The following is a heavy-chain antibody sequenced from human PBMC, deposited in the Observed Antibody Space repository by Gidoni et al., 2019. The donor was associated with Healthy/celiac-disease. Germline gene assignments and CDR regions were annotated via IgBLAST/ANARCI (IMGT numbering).Heavy chain of an antibody. CDR1: GFSFSSYG. CDR2: ISYDGSKK. J-gene: IGHJ6*02. V-gene: IGHV3-30*18. Sequence: QVQLVASGGGVVQPGRSLRLSCAASGFSFSSYGLHWVRQAPGKGLEWVAVISYDGSKKYYADSVKGRFTISRDNSKNTLYLQMNSLRAEDTAVYYCAKKLDIVVVVAAPDGMDVWGQGTTVTVSS. D-gene: IGHD2-15*01. CDR3: AKKLDIVVVVAAPDGMDV.